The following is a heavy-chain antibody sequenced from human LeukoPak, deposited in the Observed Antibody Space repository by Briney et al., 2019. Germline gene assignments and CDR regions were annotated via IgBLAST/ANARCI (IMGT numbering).Heavy chain of an antibody. Sequence: ASVQVSCKVSGYTLTELSMHWVRQAPGKGLEWMGGFDPEDGETIYAQKFQGRVTMTEDTSTDTAYMELSSLRSEDTAVYYCATDLGAVAGLGNYYYYGMDVWGQGTTVTVSS. CDR2: FDPEDGET. V-gene: IGHV1-24*01. J-gene: IGHJ6*02. CDR1: GYTLTELS. CDR3: ATDLGAVAGLGNYYYYGMDV. D-gene: IGHD6-19*01.